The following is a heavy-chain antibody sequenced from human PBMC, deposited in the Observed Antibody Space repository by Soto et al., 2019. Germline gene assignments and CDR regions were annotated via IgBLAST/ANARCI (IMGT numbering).Heavy chain of an antibody. Sequence: ASVKVSRKASGYTFTSHGINWVRQAPGQGLEWMAWISGDNVNTNYAQKLQGRVTLTTDTSTNTAYMEMTDLRADDTAVYYCARGRKGSWFDALDIWGQGTMVTVSS. D-gene: IGHD3-10*01. CDR2: ISGDNVNT. CDR1: GYTFTSHG. V-gene: IGHV1-18*04. J-gene: IGHJ3*02. CDR3: ARGRKGSWFDALDI.